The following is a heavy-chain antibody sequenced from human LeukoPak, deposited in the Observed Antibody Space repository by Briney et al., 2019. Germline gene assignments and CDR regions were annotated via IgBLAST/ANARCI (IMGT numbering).Heavy chain of an antibody. D-gene: IGHD6-13*01. J-gene: IGHJ5*02. V-gene: IGHV3-7*01. CDR2: IKEDGSEK. Sequence: GGSLSLSCAASGFTFSNYWMSWVRQAPGKGLEWVANIKEDGSEKYYVDSVKGRFTISRDNARNSLYLQMNSLRAEDTAVYYCARDAAGRGVFNWFDPWGQGTLVTVSS. CDR3: ARDAAGRGVFNWFDP. CDR1: GFTFSNYW.